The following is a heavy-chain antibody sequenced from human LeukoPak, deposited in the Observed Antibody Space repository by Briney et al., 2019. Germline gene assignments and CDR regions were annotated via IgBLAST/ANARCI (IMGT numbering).Heavy chain of an antibody. V-gene: IGHV3-23*01. J-gene: IGHJ4*02. Sequence: GGSLRLSCTASGFTLSSYEMSWIRQAPGKGLEWVSSIDYSGGDTHYADSVKGRFTISRDNSKNTLYLQLSSLRGDDTAVYYCAKGRYDSSGYYFDYWGQGTLVTVSS. D-gene: IGHD3-22*01. CDR3: AKGRYDSSGYYFDY. CDR2: IDYSGGDT. CDR1: GFTLSSYE.